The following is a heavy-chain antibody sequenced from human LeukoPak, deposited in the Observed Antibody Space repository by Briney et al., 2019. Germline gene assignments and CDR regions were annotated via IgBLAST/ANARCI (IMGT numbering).Heavy chain of an antibody. CDR1: SVSISSYY. CDR3: ARGGSNFDY. V-gene: IGHV4-4*07. Sequence: SETLSLSCTVSSVSISSYYWSWIRQPAGKGLEWIGRIYASGSTNYNPSLKSRVTMSVDTSKNQFSLKVTSVTAADTAVYYCARGGSNFDYWGQGTLVTVSS. J-gene: IGHJ4*02. CDR2: IYASGST. D-gene: IGHD5-12*01.